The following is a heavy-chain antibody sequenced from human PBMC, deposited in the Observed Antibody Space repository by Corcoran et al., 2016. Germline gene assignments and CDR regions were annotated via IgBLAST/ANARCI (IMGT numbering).Heavy chain of an antibody. D-gene: IGHD6-19*01. CDR2: ISSSSSTI. CDR3: ARMVGGGIAEAGPNDY. J-gene: IGHJ4*02. CDR1: GFTFSSYS. V-gene: IGHV3-48*04. Sequence: EVQLVESGGGLVQPGGSLRLSCAASGFTFSSYSMNWVRQAPGKGLEWVSYISSSSSTIYYADSMKGRFTISRDNAKNSLFLQMNSLRAEDRAVYYCARMVGGGIAEAGPNDYWGQGTLVTVS.